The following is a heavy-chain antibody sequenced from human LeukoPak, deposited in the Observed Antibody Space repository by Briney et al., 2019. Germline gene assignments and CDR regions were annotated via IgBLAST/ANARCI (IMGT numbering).Heavy chain of an antibody. CDR3: AKRYSMYYFDY. V-gene: IGHV3-7*03. J-gene: IGHJ4*02. Sequence: GGSLRLSCAASGFTFSNYWMSWVRQAPGKGLEWVANIKFDGSDKFYVDSVKGRFTISRDNTKNLLYLQMNSLRAEDTAVYYCAKRYSMYYFDYWGQGTLVTVSS. CDR2: IKFDGSDK. D-gene: IGHD6-13*01. CDR1: GFTFSNYW.